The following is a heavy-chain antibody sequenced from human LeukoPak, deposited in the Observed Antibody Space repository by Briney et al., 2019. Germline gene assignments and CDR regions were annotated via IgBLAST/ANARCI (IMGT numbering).Heavy chain of an antibody. CDR2: IIPIFGTA. CDR1: GGTFSSYA. D-gene: IGHD3-22*01. CDR3: ARDLAYYDSSGYYPSPDY. Sequence: ASVKVSCKASGGTFSSYAISWVRQAPGQGLEWMGRIIPIFGTANYAQKFQGRVTMTTDTSTSTAYMELRSLRSDDTAVYYCARDLAYYDSSGYYPSPDYWGQGTLVTVSS. V-gene: IGHV1-69*05. J-gene: IGHJ4*02.